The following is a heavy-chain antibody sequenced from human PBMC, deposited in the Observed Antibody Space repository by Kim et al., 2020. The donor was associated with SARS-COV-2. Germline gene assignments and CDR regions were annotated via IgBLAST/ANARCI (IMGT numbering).Heavy chain of an antibody. J-gene: IGHJ5*02. Sequence: KSRVTLSVDKSKNQFSLKLSSVTAADTAVYYCARDNVEASSGSKINGFDPWGPGTLVTVSS. D-gene: IGHD6-19*01. V-gene: IGHV4-4*02. CDR3: ARDNVEASSGSKINGFDP.